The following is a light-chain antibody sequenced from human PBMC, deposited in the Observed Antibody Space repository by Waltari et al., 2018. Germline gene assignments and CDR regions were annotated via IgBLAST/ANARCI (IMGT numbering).Light chain of an antibody. Sequence: DIQMTQSPSTLSASVGDRVTITCRASQSISSWLAWYQQKPGKCPKLLIYKASSVESGVPSRFSGRGSGTEFTLTISSLQPDDFATYYCQQYNSYSYTFGQGTKLEIK. CDR2: KAS. V-gene: IGKV1-5*03. CDR1: QSISSW. CDR3: QQYNSYSYT. J-gene: IGKJ2*01.